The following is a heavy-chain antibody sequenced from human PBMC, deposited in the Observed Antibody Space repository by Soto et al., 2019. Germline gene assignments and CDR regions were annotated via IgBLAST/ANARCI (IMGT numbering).Heavy chain of an antibody. J-gene: IGHJ6*02. Sequence: PGESLKISCKGSGYSFTSYWISWVRQMPGKGLEWMGRIDPSDSYTNYSPSFQGHVTISADKSISTAYLQWSSLKASDTTTYYCARRVFSGLQFPYYYYGMDVWGQGTTVTVSS. CDR2: IDPSDSYT. CDR3: ARRVFSGLQFPYYYYGMDV. CDR1: GYSFTSYW. V-gene: IGHV5-10-1*01. D-gene: IGHD5-12*01.